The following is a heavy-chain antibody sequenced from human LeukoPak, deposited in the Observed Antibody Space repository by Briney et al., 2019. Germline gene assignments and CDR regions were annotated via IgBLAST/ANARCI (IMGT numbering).Heavy chain of an antibody. CDR2: IIPIFGTA. D-gene: IGHD3-10*01. CDR3: ASLTVRGVISAY. Sequence: SVKVSCKASGGTFSSYAISWVRQAPGQGREWMGGIIPIFGTANYAQKFQGRVTITADESTSTAYMELSSLRSEDTAVYYCASLTVRGVISAYWGQGTLVTVSS. CDR1: GGTFSSYA. V-gene: IGHV1-69*01. J-gene: IGHJ4*02.